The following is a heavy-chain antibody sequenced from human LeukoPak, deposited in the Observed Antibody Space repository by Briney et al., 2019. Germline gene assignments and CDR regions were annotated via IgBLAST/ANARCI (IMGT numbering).Heavy chain of an antibody. Sequence: ASVKVSCKASGYTFTSYGISWVRQAPGQGLEWMGWINPNSGGTNYAQKFQGRVTMTRDTSISTAYMELSRLRSDDTAVYYCARNRNYQLLSSLGYWGQGTLVTVSS. D-gene: IGHD2-2*01. CDR3: ARNRNYQLLSSLGY. V-gene: IGHV1-2*02. CDR1: GYTFTSYG. CDR2: INPNSGGT. J-gene: IGHJ4*02.